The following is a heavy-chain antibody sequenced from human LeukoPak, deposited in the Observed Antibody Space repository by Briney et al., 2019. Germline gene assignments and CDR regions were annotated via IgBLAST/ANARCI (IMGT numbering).Heavy chain of an antibody. V-gene: IGHV5-51*01. CDR1: GYSFTNYW. J-gene: IGHJ4*02. Sequence: GESLKISCKGSGYSFTNYWIGWVRQMPGKGLEWMGIIYPGDSGTTYSPSFQGQVTISADKSISTVYLQWSSLKASDTAMYYCATSTYCSSTSCSAEGYDCWGQGTLVTVSS. D-gene: IGHD2-2*01. CDR2: IYPGDSGT. CDR3: ATSTYCSSTSCSAEGYDC.